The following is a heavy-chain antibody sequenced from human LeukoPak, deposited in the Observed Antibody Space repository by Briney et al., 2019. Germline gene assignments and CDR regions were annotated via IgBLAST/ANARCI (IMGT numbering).Heavy chain of an antibody. CDR2: IYYSGST. J-gene: IGHJ5*02. Sequence: SETLSLTCTVTGGSISNYYCSWIRQPACKGLDWIGHIYYSGSTNYNPSLKSRVTISVDTSKNQFSLKLSSVTAADTAVYYCARAGEYSYGSPNWFDPWGQGTLVTVSS. D-gene: IGHD5-18*01. CDR3: ARAGEYSYGSPNWFDP. CDR1: GGSISNYY. V-gene: IGHV4-59*01.